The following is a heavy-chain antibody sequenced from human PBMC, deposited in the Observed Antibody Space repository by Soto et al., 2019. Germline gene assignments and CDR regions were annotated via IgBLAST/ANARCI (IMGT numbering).Heavy chain of an antibody. CDR2: ILVGGSP. V-gene: IGHV3-23*01. CDR1: GFICSSYD. Sequence: GGSLRLSXAVSGFICSSYDMSWVRQAPGKGLEWVSTILVGGSPHYEDSVKGRFTISRDTFKNTVYLQMNSLTAGDTAVYYCAKATATSGGAFEIYGQGAMVTVSS. CDR3: AKATATSGGAFEI. J-gene: IGHJ3*02. D-gene: IGHD1-1*01.